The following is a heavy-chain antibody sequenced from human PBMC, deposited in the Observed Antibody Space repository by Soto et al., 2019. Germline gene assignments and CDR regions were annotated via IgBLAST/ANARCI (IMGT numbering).Heavy chain of an antibody. CDR3: ARNMDYYYGRGSGNGHGV. V-gene: IGHV1-2*02. CDR2: INPKFGDT. Sequence: QVQLVQSGAEVKEPGDSVRVSCEASGYTFTAYHIPWVRQAPGQGLEWMGWINPKFGDTTYAQDFQGRVSMPRDMSISTVYMELSMLTSDDTAIYYCARNMDYYYGRGSGNGHGVWGQGTTVTVFS. J-gene: IGHJ6*02. CDR1: GYTFTAYH. D-gene: IGHD3-10*02.